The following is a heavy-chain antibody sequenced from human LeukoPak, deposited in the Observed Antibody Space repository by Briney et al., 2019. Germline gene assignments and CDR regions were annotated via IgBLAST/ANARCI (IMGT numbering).Heavy chain of an antibody. CDR2: IYYSGST. J-gene: IGHJ5*02. V-gene: IGHV4-59*01. CDR1: GGAISSYY. D-gene: IGHD3-10*01. CDR3: ARAASYGSGILNWFDP. Sequence: KASETLSPTCTVSGGAISSYYWSWIRQPPGKGLEWFGYIYYSGSTNYNPPLKSRVTISVDTSKHQFSLKLSSVTAADTAVYYCARAASYGSGILNWFDPWGQGTLVTVSS.